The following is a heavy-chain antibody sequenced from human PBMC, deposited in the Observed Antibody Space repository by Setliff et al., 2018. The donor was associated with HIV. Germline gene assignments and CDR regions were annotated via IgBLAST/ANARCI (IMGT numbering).Heavy chain of an antibody. V-gene: IGHV4-4*07. CDR2: IYTSGST. Sequence: SETLSLTCTISGGSFGVYYWSWIRQPAGKGLEWIGRIYTSGSTNYNPSLKSRVTISLDTSKNQFSLKLSSLTAADTAVYYCASSSGWYGAAQFDPWGQGTRVTVSS. J-gene: IGHJ5*02. CDR1: GGSFGVYY. CDR3: ASSSGWYGAAQFDP. D-gene: IGHD6-19*01.